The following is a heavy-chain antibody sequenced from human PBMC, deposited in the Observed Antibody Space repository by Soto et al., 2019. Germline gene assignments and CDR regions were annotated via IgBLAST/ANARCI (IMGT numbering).Heavy chain of an antibody. CDR1: GFTFSSYS. Sequence: GVSLRLSCAASGFTFSSYSMNWVRQAPGKGLEWVSYISSSSSTIYYADSVKGRFTISRDNAKNSLYLQMNSLRDEDTAVYYCAKGSSSSLYSYNGIDVWGQGTTVTVSS. V-gene: IGHV3-48*02. D-gene: IGHD6-13*01. CDR3: AKGSSSSLYSYNGIDV. J-gene: IGHJ6*02. CDR2: ISSSSSTI.